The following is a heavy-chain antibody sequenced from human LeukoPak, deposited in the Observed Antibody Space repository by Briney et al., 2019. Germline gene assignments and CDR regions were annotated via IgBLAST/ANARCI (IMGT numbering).Heavy chain of an antibody. CDR3: ARGIHPLWVVTAIYYYYYCMDG. V-gene: IGHV1-8*01. Sequence: GASVKVSCKASGYTFTSYAINCVRQATGHGLECIGCMNPLTGNPRYAQKFQSRVTMTRNTSISTGYMELSSLRSEGTDVYYCARGIHPLWVVTAIYYYYYCMDGGNKGTTVTVSS. CDR2: MNPLTGNP. CDR1: GYTFTSYA. J-gene: IGHJ6*03. D-gene: IGHD2-21*02.